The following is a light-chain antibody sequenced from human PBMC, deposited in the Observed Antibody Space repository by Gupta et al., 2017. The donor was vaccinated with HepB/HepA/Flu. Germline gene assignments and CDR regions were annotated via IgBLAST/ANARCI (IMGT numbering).Light chain of an antibody. Sequence: DIVMTQSPDSLAVSLGERATINCKSSQSVLYSSNNKNYLAWYQQKPGQPPKLLIYWASTRESGVPDRFSGSGSGTXFTLTIXSLQAEDVAVYYCQQYYSTAYTFGXGTKLEIK. CDR1: QSVLYSSNNKNY. CDR2: WAS. CDR3: QQYYSTAYT. V-gene: IGKV4-1*01. J-gene: IGKJ2*01.